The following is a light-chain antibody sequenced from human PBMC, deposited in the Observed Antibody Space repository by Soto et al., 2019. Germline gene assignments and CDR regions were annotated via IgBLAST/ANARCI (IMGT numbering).Light chain of an antibody. CDR2: DTS. CDR1: QSVSIK. Sequence: EIVMTQSPATLSVSPGERATLSCRASQSVSIKLAWYQQKPRQAPRLLIDDTSTRATGIPARFSGSGSGTEFTLTISSLRSEDFAVYYCQQYNNWPPITFGQGTRLEI. J-gene: IGKJ5*01. V-gene: IGKV3-15*01. CDR3: QQYNNWPPIT.